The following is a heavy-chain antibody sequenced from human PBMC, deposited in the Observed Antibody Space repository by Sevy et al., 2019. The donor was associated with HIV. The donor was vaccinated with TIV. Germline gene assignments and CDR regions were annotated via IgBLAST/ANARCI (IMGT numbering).Heavy chain of an antibody. CDR3: TTEGIRHLKTHY. J-gene: IGHJ4*02. CDR2: VKPKTDGETK. Sequence: GGSLRLSCVASGFKFSEVWMAWVRQTPGKGLEWVGRVKPKTDGETKDYGTPVRGRFTISRDDLEATVHLQMNSLKREDTAVYFRTTEGIRHLKTHYWGQGTLVTVSS. V-gene: IGHV3-15*01. D-gene: IGHD1-1*01. CDR1: GFKFSEVW.